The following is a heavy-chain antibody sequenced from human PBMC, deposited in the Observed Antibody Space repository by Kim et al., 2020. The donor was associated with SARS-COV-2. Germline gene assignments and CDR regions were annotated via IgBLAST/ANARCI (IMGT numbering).Heavy chain of an antibody. CDR2: IWYDGSNQ. J-gene: IGHJ4*02. V-gene: IGHV3-33*01. CDR3: ATHRGATSGSYMDY. Sequence: GGSLRLSCAASGFSFKSYGMDWVRQAPGKGLQWVALIWYDGSNQDYADSVKGRFTISRDNSKNVLYLQMSNLRADDTAIYYCATHRGATSGSYMDYRGQGALVSVSS. D-gene: IGHD1-26*01. CDR1: GFSFKSYG.